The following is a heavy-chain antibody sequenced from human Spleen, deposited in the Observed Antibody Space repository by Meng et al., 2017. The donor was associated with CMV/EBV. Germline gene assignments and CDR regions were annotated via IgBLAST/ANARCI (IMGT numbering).Heavy chain of an antibody. V-gene: IGHV4-59*01. CDR1: GGSISDYY. CDR3: ARDQGGYGSDDGFDI. Sequence: SETLSLTCTVSGGSISDYYWSWIRQPPGKGLEWIGYIYNSGSTNYNPSLKSRVIISVDTSKNQFSLKLSSVTAADTAVYYCARDQGGYGSDDGFDIWGQGTMVTVSS. D-gene: IGHD3-16*01. CDR2: IYNSGST. J-gene: IGHJ3*02.